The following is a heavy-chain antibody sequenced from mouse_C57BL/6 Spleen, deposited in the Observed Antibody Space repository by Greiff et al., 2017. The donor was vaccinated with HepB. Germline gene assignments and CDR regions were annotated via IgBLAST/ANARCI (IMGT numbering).Heavy chain of an antibody. V-gene: IGHV5-12*01. CDR1: GFTFSDYY. Sequence: DVQLVESGGGLVQPGGSLKLSCAASGFTFSDYYMYWVRQTPEKRLEWVAYISNGGGSTYYPDTVKGRFTISRDNAKNTLYLQMSRLKSEDTAMYYCARHGGNYRGAMDYWGQGTSVTVSS. J-gene: IGHJ4*01. D-gene: IGHD2-1*01. CDR2: ISNGGGST. CDR3: ARHGGNYRGAMDY.